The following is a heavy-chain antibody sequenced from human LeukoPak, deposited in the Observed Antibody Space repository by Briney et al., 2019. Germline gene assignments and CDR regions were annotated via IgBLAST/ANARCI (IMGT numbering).Heavy chain of an antibody. V-gene: IGHV3-48*03. CDR2: ISRSGSTK. Sequence: GGSLRLSCAASGFTFSSYEINWVRQAPGKGLEWVSYISRSGSTKYYADSVKGRFTISRDNAKNSLYLQMDSLRPEDTAVYYCASHSSSWYGFDYWGQGTLVTVSS. CDR3: ASHSSSWYGFDY. D-gene: IGHD6-13*01. J-gene: IGHJ4*02. CDR1: GFTFSSYE.